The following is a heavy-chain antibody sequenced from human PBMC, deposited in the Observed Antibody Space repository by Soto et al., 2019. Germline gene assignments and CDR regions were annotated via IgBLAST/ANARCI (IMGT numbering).Heavy chain of an antibody. Sequence: EVQLLESGGGLVQPGGSLRLSCAASGFTFSSYAMSWVRQAPGKGLEWVSAISGSGGSTYYADSVKSRFTISRDNSKNTLYLQMNSLRAEDTAVYYCAKKNYDFWSGYFPFDYWGQGTLVTVSS. CDR1: GFTFSSYA. CDR2: ISGSGGST. J-gene: IGHJ4*02. D-gene: IGHD3-3*01. V-gene: IGHV3-23*01. CDR3: AKKNYDFWSGYFPFDY.